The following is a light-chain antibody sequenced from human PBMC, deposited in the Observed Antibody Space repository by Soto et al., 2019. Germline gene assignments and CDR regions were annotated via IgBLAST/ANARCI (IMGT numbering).Light chain of an antibody. V-gene: IGKV3-15*01. J-gene: IGKJ5*01. CDR3: QEYNNWPPIT. Sequence: EIVLTQSPGTLSLSPGERATLFCRASQSVSSSYLAWYQQKPGQAPRLLIYGASTRATGIPARFSGSGSGTEFTLTISSLQSEDFAVYYCQEYNNWPPITFGQGTRLEIK. CDR1: QSVSSSY. CDR2: GAS.